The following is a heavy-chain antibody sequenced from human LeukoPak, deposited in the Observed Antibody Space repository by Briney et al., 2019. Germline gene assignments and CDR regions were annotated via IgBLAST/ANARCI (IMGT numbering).Heavy chain of an antibody. Sequence: GGSLRLSCAASGFSFSSYVMSWVRQAPGKGLEWVSSISESGGDTYYADSVKGRFIISRDNSKDTFSLEMNSLGVADTAMYYCVKGKVNRLGGFDSWGQGTLVTVSS. CDR1: GFSFSSYV. J-gene: IGHJ4*02. CDR3: VKGKVNRLGGFDS. CDR2: ISESGGDT. V-gene: IGHV3-23*01. D-gene: IGHD1-26*01.